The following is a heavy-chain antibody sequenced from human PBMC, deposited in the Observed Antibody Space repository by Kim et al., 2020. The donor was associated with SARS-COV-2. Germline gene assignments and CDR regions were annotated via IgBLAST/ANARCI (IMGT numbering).Heavy chain of an antibody. CDR3: AKGSAASGGLDVLTE. D-gene: IGHD3-9*01. J-gene: IGHJ4*02. V-gene: IGHV1-69*04. CDR2: VIPAIDTA. Sequence: SVKVSCKASGGTFSSDAITWVRQAPGQRPEWMGRVIPAIDTANYAQNFQGRVTIIADKSTTTSYMELSSLMSEDTAIYYCAKGSAASGGLDVLTEWGQGTLVTVSS. CDR1: GGTFSSDA.